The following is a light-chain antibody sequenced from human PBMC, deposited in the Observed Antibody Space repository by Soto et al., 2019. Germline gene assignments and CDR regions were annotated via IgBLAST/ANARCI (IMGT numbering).Light chain of an antibody. CDR3: SSYTSSSTYV. J-gene: IGLJ1*01. CDR1: SSDVGGYNY. Sequence: XSVLTQPASVSESPGQSITISCNGTSSDVGGYNYVSWYQQHPGKAPKLMIYDVSNRPSGVSNRFSGSKSGNTASLTISGLQAEDEADYYCSSYTSSSTYVFGTGTKVTVL. V-gene: IGLV2-14*01. CDR2: DVS.